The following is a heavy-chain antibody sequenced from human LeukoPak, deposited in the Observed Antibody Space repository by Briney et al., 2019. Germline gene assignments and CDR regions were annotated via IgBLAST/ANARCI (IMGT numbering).Heavy chain of an antibody. V-gene: IGHV3-53*05. D-gene: IGHD6-6*01. CDR3: ARDRLSIAARRVGWYFDL. CDR1: GFTVSSNY. Sequence: GGSLRLSCAASGFTVSSNYMNWVRQAPGKGLEWVSVIYSGGSTYYADSVKGRFTISRDNSKNTLYLQMNSLRAEDTAVYYCARDRLSIAARRVGWYFDLWGRGTLVTVSS. CDR2: IYSGGST. J-gene: IGHJ2*01.